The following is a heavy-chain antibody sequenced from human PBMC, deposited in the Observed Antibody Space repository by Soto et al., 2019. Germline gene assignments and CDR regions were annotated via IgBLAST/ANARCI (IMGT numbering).Heavy chain of an antibody. V-gene: IGHV3-23*01. CDR2: ISGRGGST. CDR1: VFTFNSYA. D-gene: IGHD5-12*01. J-gene: IGHJ6*02. CDR3: AKDIVATIVYYGMDV. Sequence: GWSLRLYCAASVFTFNSYAMRWVRQAPGKGLNRVSAISGRGGSTYYADSVKCRFTISRDNSKNMLYLQMNSLRAEDTAVYYCAKDIVATIVYYGMDVWGQGT.